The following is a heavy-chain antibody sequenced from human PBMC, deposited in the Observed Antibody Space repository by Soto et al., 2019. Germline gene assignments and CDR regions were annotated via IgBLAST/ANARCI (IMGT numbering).Heavy chain of an antibody. CDR1: GGTFSSYA. J-gene: IGHJ3*02. CDR2: IIPIFGTA. V-gene: IGHV1-69*13. D-gene: IGHD4-17*01. Sequence: GASVKVSCKASGGTFSSYAISWVRQAPGQGLEWMGGIIPIFGTANYAQKSQGRVTITADESTSTAYMELSSLRSEDTAVCYCARWTTVTSPFTFGIWGQGTMVTVSS. CDR3: ARWTTVTSPFTFGI.